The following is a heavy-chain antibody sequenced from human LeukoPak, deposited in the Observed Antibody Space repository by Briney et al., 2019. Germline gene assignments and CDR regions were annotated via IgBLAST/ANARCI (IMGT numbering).Heavy chain of an antibody. V-gene: IGHV3-30-3*01. J-gene: IGHJ4*02. CDR2: ISYDGSNK. CDR3: AREQGYCSSTSCYTRGGD. D-gene: IGHD2-2*02. CDR1: GFTFSSYA. Sequence: PGRSLRLSCAASGFTFSSYAMHWVRQAPGKGLEWVAVISYDGSNKYYADSVKGRFTISRDNSKNTLYLQMNSLRAEDTAVYYCAREQGYCSSTSCYTRGGDWGQGTLVTVSS.